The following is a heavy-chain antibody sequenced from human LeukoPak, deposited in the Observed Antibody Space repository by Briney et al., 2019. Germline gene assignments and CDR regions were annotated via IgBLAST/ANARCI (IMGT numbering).Heavy chain of an antibody. CDR1: GRSISSSSYY. CDR3: ARCGYYDFWSGYNPATFDY. J-gene: IGHJ4*02. Sequence: SETLSLACTVSGRSISSSSYYWGWIRQPPGKGLEWIGSINYSGSTYYNPSLKSRVTISLDTSKNQFSLKLSSVTAADTAVYYCARCGYYDFWSGYNPATFDYWGQGTLVTVSS. D-gene: IGHD3-3*01. V-gene: IGHV4-39*01. CDR2: INYSGST.